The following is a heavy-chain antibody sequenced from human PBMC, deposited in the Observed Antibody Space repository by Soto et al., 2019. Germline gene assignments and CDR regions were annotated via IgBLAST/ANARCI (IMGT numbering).Heavy chain of an antibody. V-gene: IGHV4-31*03. CDR3: AREGAVRGLARKTDIGYGMDV. D-gene: IGHD3-10*01. J-gene: IGHJ6*02. Sequence: SETLSLTCTVSGGSISSGGYYWSWIRQHPGKGLEWIGYIYYSGSTYYNPSLKSRVTISVDTSKNQFSLKLSSVTAADTAVYYCAREGAVRGLARKTDIGYGMDVWGQGTTVSVSS. CDR2: IYYSGST. CDR1: GGSISSGGYY.